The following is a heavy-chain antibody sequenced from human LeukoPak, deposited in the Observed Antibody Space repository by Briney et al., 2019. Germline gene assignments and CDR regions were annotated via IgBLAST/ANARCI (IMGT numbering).Heavy chain of an antibody. Sequence: PSETLSLTCAVYGGSFSGYYWSWIRQPPGKGLEWIGEINHSGSTNYNPSLTSRGTISVDTSKNQFSLKLSSVTAADTAVYYCARRDYDILTGYLEFDYWGQGTLVTVSS. CDR1: GGSFSGYY. CDR3: ARRDYDILTGYLEFDY. V-gene: IGHV4-34*01. J-gene: IGHJ4*02. CDR2: INHSGST. D-gene: IGHD3-9*01.